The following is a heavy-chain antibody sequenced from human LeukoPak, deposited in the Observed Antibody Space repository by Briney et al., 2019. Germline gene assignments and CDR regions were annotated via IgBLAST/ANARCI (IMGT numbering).Heavy chain of an antibody. CDR2: IEQDGSEK. Sequence: GGSLRLSCAASGFTFSSYWMSWVRQAPGKGLEWVANIEQDGSEKYYVDSVKGRFTISRDNAKNSLYLQMNSLRAEDTAVYYCARDRDYGDYPDVPDYWGQGTLVTVSS. CDR1: GFTFSSYW. J-gene: IGHJ4*02. CDR3: ARDRDYGDYPDVPDY. V-gene: IGHV3-7*01. D-gene: IGHD4-17*01.